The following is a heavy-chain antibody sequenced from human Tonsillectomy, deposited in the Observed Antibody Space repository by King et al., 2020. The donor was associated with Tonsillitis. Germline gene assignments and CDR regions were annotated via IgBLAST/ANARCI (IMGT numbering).Heavy chain of an antibody. D-gene: IGHD6-19*01. CDR2: INAGNGNT. CDR3: ARESSGWDEDIDY. CDR1: GYTFTSYA. J-gene: IGHJ4*02. Sequence: QLVQSGAEVKKPGASVKVSCKASGYTFTSYAMHWVRQAPGQRLEWMGWINAGNGNTKYSQKFPGRVTITRDTSASTAYMELSSLRSADPAVYYCARESSGWDEDIDYWGPGTLVTVSS. V-gene: IGHV1-3*01.